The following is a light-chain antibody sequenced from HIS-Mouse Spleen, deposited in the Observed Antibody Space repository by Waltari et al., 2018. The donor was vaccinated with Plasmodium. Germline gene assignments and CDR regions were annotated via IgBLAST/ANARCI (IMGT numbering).Light chain of an antibody. J-gene: IGKJ3*01. V-gene: IGKV3-15*01. CDR1: QSVSSN. CDR3: QQYNNWSFT. CDR2: GAS. Sequence: EIVMTQSPAHLSVSPGERATLSCRASQSVSSNLAWSQQKPGQAPRLLIYGASTRATGIPARFSGSGSGTEFTLTISSLQSEDFAVYYCQQYNNWSFTFGPGTKVDIK.